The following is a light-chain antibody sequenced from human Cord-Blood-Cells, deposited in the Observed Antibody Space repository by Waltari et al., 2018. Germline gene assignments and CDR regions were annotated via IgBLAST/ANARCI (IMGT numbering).Light chain of an antibody. CDR2: EVS. Sequence: QSALTQPASVSGSPGQSITLPCTGTSSDVGGSHFVSWYQQHPGKAPKLMIYEVSNRPSGVSNRCAGSKSGNTASLTISALQAEDEADYYCSSYTSSSTLYVFGTGTKVTVL. V-gene: IGLV2-14*01. CDR1: SSDVGGSHF. J-gene: IGLJ1*01. CDR3: SSYTSSSTLYV.